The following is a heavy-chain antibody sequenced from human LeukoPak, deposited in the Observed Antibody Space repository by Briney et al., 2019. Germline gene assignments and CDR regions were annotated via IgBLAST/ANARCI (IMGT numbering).Heavy chain of an antibody. Sequence: ASVKVSCKASGYTFPSYFMHWVRQAPGQGLEWMGIINPTGGSTTYAQKFQGRVTITADESTSTAYMELSSLRSEDTAVYYCARDWREYSSGWSRDDAFDIWGQGTMVTVSS. D-gene: IGHD6-19*01. CDR2: INPTGGST. V-gene: IGHV1-46*01. CDR1: GYTFPSYF. J-gene: IGHJ3*02. CDR3: ARDWREYSSGWSRDDAFDI.